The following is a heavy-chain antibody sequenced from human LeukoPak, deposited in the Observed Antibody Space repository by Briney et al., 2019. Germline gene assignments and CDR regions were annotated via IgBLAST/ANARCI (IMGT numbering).Heavy chain of an antibody. CDR1: GGTFSSYA. D-gene: IGHD3-3*01. Sequence: GASVKVSCKASGGTFSSYAISWVRQAPGQGLEWMGGIIPIFGTANYAQKFQGRDTITADESTSTAYMELSSLRSEDTAVYYCARALRFLEWAYTYGMDVWGQGTTVTVSS. CDR3: ARALRFLEWAYTYGMDV. J-gene: IGHJ6*02. V-gene: IGHV1-69*13. CDR2: IIPIFGTA.